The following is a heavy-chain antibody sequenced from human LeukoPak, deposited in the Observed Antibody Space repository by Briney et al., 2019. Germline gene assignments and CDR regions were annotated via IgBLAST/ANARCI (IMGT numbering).Heavy chain of an antibody. Sequence: SETLSLTCSVSGASTTSYYWTWIRQPPGKGLEWIGNIYYSGSTSYNPSLMSRVTISVDTSKNQFSLNLISVTAADTAVYYCARHLGGSSRLDPWGQGTLVTVSS. CDR1: GASTTSYY. CDR2: IYYSGST. CDR3: ARHLGGSSRLDP. V-gene: IGHV4-59*04. J-gene: IGHJ5*02. D-gene: IGHD3-16*01.